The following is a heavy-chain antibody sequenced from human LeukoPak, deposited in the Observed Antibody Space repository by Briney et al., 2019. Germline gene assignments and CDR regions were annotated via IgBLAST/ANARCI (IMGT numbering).Heavy chain of an antibody. J-gene: IGHJ4*02. Sequence: PSETLSLTCAVYGGSFSGYYWSWIRQPPGKGLEWIGEINHSGGTNYNPSLKSRVTISVDTSKNQFSLKLSSVTAADTAVYYCATGKNCGGDCSNFDYWGQGTLVTVSS. CDR3: ATGKNCGGDCSNFDY. D-gene: IGHD2-21*01. CDR1: GGSFSGYY. V-gene: IGHV4-34*01. CDR2: INHSGGT.